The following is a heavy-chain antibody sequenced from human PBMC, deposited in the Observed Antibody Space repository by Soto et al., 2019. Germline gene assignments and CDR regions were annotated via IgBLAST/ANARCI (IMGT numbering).Heavy chain of an antibody. V-gene: IGHV4-34*01. CDR1: GVAFVGYD. J-gene: IGHJ6*02. CDR3: ARGASIVGATSAGYYYYGMDV. Sequence: ETLSLTCAVYGVAFVGYDRGGILHPPGKGLEWIGEINHSGSTNYNPSLKSRVTISVDTSKNQFSLKLSSVTAADTAVYYCARGASIVGATSAGYYYYGMDVWGQGTTVT. CDR2: INHSGST. D-gene: IGHD1-26*01.